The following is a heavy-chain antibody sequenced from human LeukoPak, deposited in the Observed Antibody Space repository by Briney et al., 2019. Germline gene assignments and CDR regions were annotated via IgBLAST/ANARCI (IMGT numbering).Heavy chain of an antibody. CDR2: ISGSGGST. D-gene: IGHD2-21*01. J-gene: IGHJ5*02. CDR3: AKPKHIVVVIGWFDP. Sequence: GGSLRLSCAASGFTFSSYAMSWVRQAPGKGLEWVSAISGSGGSTYYADSVKGRFAISRDNSKNTLYLQMNSLRAEDTAVYYCAKPKHIVVVIGWFDPWGQGTLVTVSS. V-gene: IGHV3-23*01. CDR1: GFTFSSYA.